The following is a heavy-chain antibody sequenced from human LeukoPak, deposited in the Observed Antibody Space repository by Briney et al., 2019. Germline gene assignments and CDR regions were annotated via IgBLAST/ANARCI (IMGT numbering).Heavy chain of an antibody. V-gene: IGHV1-24*01. CDR3: ATLGPELGPADIVVVPAAKGGLNY. Sequence: ASVKVSCKVSGYTLTELSMHWVRQAPGKGLEWMGGFDPEDGETIYAQKFQGRVTMTEDTSTDTAYMELSSLRSEDTAVYYCATLGPELGPADIVVVPAAKGGLNYWGQGTLVTVSS. J-gene: IGHJ4*02. CDR1: GYTLTELS. D-gene: IGHD2-2*01. CDR2: FDPEDGET.